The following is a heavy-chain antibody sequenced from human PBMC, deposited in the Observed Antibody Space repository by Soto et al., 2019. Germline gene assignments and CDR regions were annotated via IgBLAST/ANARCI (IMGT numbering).Heavy chain of an antibody. CDR3: ARAANDYGGNSYGKDDAFDI. J-gene: IGHJ3*02. V-gene: IGHV1-46*01. Sequence: ASVKVSCKASGYTFTSYYMHWVRQAPGQGLEWMGIINPSGGSTSYAQKFQGRVTMTRDTSTSTVYMELSSLRFEDTAVYYCARAANDYGGNSYGKDDAFDIWGQGTMVTVSS. D-gene: IGHD4-17*01. CDR2: INPSGGST. CDR1: GYTFTSYY.